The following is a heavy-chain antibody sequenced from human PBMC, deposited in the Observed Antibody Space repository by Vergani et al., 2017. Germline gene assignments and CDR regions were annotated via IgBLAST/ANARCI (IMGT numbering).Heavy chain of an antibody. CDR3: ARVLQLERRGDYYYMDV. CDR2: INPNSGGT. J-gene: IGHJ6*03. D-gene: IGHD1-1*01. V-gene: IGHV1-2*02. CDR1: GNTFTGYY. Sequence: QVQLVQSGAEVKRPGASVKVSCKASGNTFTGYYMHWVRQAPGQGLEWMGWINPNSGGTNYAQKFQGRVTMTRDTSISTAYMELSRLRSDDTAVYYCARVLQLERRGDYYYMDVWGKGTTVTVSS.